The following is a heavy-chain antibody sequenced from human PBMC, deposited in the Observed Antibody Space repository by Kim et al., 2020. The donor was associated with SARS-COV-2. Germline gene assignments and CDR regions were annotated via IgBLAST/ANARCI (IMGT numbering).Heavy chain of an antibody. CDR2: ISAYNGNT. CDR1: GYTFTSYG. D-gene: IGHD1-26*01. Sequence: ASVKVSCKASGYTFTSYGISWVRQAPGQGLEWMGWISAYNGNTNYAQKLQGRVTMTTDTSTSTAYMELRSLRSDDTAVYYCARDWGYLVEARSLDYWGQGTLVTVSS. CDR3: ARDWGYLVEARSLDY. V-gene: IGHV1-18*01. J-gene: IGHJ4*02.